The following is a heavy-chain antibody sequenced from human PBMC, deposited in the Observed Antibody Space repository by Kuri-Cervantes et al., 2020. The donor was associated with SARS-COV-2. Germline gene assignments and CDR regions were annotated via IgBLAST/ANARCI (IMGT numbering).Heavy chain of an antibody. CDR2: INHSGST. J-gene: IGHJ4*02. D-gene: IGHD1-26*01. CDR1: GGSFSGYY. V-gene: IGHV4-34*01. Sequence: GSLRLSCAVYGGSFSGYYWSWIRQPPGKGLEWIGEINHSGSTYYNPSLKSRVTISVDTSKNQFSLKLSSVTAADTAVYYCARDPDGSHFDYWGQGTLVTVSS. CDR3: ARDPDGSHFDY.